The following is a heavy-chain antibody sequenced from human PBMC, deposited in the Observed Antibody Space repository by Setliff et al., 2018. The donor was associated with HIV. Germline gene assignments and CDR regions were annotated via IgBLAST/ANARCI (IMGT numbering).Heavy chain of an antibody. CDR3: AKAGSTSWEFDF. Sequence: SVKVSCKASGGTFSSYAISWVRQAPGQGLEWMGRIITTFGTTNYAQKFQGRVTITADKSTSTAYMELSSLRSEDTAVYYCAKAGSTSWEFDFWGQGVLVTVSS. CDR2: IITTFGTT. V-gene: IGHV1-69*06. CDR1: GGTFSSYA. D-gene: IGHD6-13*01. J-gene: IGHJ4*02.